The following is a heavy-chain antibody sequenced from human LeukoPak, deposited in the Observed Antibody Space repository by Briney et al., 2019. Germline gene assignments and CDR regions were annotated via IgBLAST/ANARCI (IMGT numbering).Heavy chain of an antibody. Sequence: GGSLRLSCAASGFIFSHYNIDWVRQAPGKGLEWVSGISGSGGSKYYADSVKGRFTISRDNSKNTLYLQMNSLRADDTAVYYCAKSGYNRFDYWGQGTLVTVSS. V-gene: IGHV3-23*01. D-gene: IGHD5-24*01. CDR3: AKSGYNRFDY. CDR2: ISGSGGSK. CDR1: GFIFSHYN. J-gene: IGHJ4*02.